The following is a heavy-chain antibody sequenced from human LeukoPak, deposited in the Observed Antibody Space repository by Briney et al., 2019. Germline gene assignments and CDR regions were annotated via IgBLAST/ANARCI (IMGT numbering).Heavy chain of an antibody. CDR2: ISWNSGSI. D-gene: IGHD3-9*01. CDR1: GFTFDDYA. V-gene: IGHV3-9*01. Sequence: GESLRLSCAASGFTFDDYAMHWVRQAPGKGLEWVSGISWNSGSIGYADSVKGRFTISRDNAKNSLYLQMNSLRAEDTALYYCARARYDILTGYRYYFDYWGQGTLVTVSS. J-gene: IGHJ4*02. CDR3: ARARYDILTGYRYYFDY.